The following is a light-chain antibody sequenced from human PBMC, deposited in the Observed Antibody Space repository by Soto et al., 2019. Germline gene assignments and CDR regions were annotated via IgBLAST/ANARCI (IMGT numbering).Light chain of an antibody. J-gene: IGKJ1*01. V-gene: IGKV3-20*01. CDR3: QQYGSSLTWT. Sequence: EIVLTQSPATLSLSPGERATLSCRASQSVISKYLAWYQQRPGQAPRLLIYAASSRATGIPDRFSGSGSGTDFTLSISSLEPEDFAVYYCQQYGSSLTWTFGQGTKVEMK. CDR1: QSVISKY. CDR2: AAS.